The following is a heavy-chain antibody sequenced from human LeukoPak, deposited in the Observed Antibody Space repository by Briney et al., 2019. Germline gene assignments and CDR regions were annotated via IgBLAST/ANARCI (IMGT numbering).Heavy chain of an antibody. Sequence: PGGSLRLSCAASGFTFSSFGMSWVRQAPGKGLEWVSIISTSDKTTRYADSVRGRFTISRDNSKSMLYLHMNSLRAEDTALYYCAKGSGGSGTYVPFDMWGQGTMVTVS. CDR3: AKGSGGSGTYVPFDM. V-gene: IGHV3-23*05. CDR1: GFTFSSFG. D-gene: IGHD2-15*01. CDR2: ISTSDKTT. J-gene: IGHJ3*02.